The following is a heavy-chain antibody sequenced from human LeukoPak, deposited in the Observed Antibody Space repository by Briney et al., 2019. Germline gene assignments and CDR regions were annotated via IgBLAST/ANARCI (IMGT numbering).Heavy chain of an antibody. CDR2: IYPGDFDT. J-gene: IGHJ4*02. CDR1: GYSFTSYW. D-gene: IGHD4-23*01. V-gene: IGHV5-51*07. Sequence: GESLKISCKGSGYSFTSYWIGWVHQMPGKGLEWVGIIYPGDFDTRYSPSFQGQVTISVDKSISTAYLQWSSLKASDTAMYYCARLYYGGNSGYFDYWGQGTLVTVSS. CDR3: ARLYYGGNSGYFDY.